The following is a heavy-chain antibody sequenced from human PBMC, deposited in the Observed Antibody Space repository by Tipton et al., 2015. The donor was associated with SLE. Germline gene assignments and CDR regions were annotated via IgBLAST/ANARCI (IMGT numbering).Heavy chain of an antibody. CDR1: GGSISSSSYY. V-gene: IGHV4-39*01. J-gene: IGHJ5*02. CDR2: IYYSGST. Sequence: TLSLTCTVSGGSISSSSYYWGWIRQPPGKGLEWIGSIYYSGSTYYNPSLKSRVTISVDTSKNQFSLKLSSVTAADTAVYYCARGPFICTWFDPWGQGTLVTVSS. CDR3: ARGPFICTWFDP. D-gene: IGHD2-8*01.